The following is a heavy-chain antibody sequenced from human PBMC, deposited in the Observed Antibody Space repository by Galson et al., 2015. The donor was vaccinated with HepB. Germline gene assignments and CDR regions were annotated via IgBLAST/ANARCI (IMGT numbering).Heavy chain of an antibody. CDR1: GFTFSSYS. J-gene: IGHJ2*01. CDR3: ARDLTGYSSTCRRYWFCDL. V-gene: IGHV3-48*04. D-gene: IGHD6-13*01. Sequence: SLRLSCAASGFTFSSYSMNWVRQAPGKGLEWGSFISSSSTTIYYAVSVKGRFTISRADAKNSLDLQMNSLGAEDTAGYYCARDLTGYSSTCRRYWFCDLWGRGTLVTVSS. CDR2: ISSSSTTI.